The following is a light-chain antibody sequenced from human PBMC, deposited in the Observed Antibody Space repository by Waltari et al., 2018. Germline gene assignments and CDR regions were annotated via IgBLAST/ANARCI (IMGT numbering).Light chain of an antibody. Sequence: DIVMTQTPLSLPITPGEPASISCRSSQSLLHSNGNTYLHWYLQKPGHSPQLLIYGGSNRASGVPDRFSGSGSGTDFTLKISRVEAEDVGVYYCVQAIAFPIFAFGPGTKLDIK. CDR2: GGS. V-gene: IGKV2-40*01. CDR1: QSLLHSNGNTY. J-gene: IGKJ3*01. CDR3: VQAIAFPIFA.